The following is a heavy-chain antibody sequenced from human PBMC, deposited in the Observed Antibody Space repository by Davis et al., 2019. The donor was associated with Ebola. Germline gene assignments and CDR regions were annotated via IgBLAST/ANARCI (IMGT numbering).Heavy chain of an antibody. CDR1: GFTFSSYW. CDR2: INSDGSST. CDR3: ARDGARYSSSYYYYYGMDV. J-gene: IGHJ6*02. D-gene: IGHD6-13*01. V-gene: IGHV3-74*01. Sequence: PGGSLRLSCAASGFTFSSYWMHWVRQAPGKGLVWVSRINSDGSSTSYADSVKGRFTISRDNAKNTLYLQMNSLRAEDTAVYYCARDGARYSSSYYYYYGMDVWGQGTTVTVSS.